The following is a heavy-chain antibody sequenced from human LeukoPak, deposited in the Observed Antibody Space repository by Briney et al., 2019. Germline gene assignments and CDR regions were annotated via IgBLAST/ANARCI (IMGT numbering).Heavy chain of an antibody. D-gene: IGHD2-15*01. Sequence: GGSLRLSCAASGFTFSSYAMSWVRQAPGKGLDWVSAISGSGGDTYSADSVKGRFTISRDNSKSTLYLQMNSLRAEDTAVYYCARQLGYCSGGNCYFDYWGQGTLVTVSS. J-gene: IGHJ4*02. V-gene: IGHV3-23*01. CDR2: ISGSGGDT. CDR1: GFTFSSYA. CDR3: ARQLGYCSGGNCYFDY.